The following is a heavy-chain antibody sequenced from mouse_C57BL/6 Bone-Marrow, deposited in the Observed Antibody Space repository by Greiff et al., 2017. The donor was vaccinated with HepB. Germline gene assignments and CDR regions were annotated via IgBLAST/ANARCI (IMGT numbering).Heavy chain of an antibody. D-gene: IGHD1-1*01. CDR1: FFPFPSSS. V-gene: IGHV7-3*01. CDR2: IINQANGYTT. CDR3: ARPYYGSSYAMDY. J-gene: IGHJ4*01. Sequence: SPILSFSSSFFPFPSSSIIFFLHPPFNSLYFFFFIINQANGYTTEYSGSVKGRFTISRDNSQSILYLQMNALRAEDSATYYCARPYYGSSYAMDYWGQGTSVTVSS.